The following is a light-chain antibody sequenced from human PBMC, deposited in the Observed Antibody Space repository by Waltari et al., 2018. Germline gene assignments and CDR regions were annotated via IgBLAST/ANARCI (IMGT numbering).Light chain of an antibody. CDR2: EAT. CDR1: SSDVGTYNL. V-gene: IGLV2-23*01. J-gene: IGLJ1*01. CDR3: CSFAGRSTWV. Sequence: QSALTQPASVSGSPGQSLAVSCTGSSSDVGTYNLVSCYQQHPGKAPKLIIYEATKRPSGVSNRFSGSKSGNMASLTISGLQAEDEAEYYCCSFAGRSTWVFGTGTKVTVL.